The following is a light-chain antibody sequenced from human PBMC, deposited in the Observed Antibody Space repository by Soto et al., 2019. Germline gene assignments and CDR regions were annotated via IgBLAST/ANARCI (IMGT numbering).Light chain of an antibody. CDR1: QDISNY. V-gene: IGKV1-33*01. J-gene: IGKJ4*01. CDR3: QQFDNLPRA. CDR2: DVS. Sequence: DFQMTQSPSSLSAFVGDRVTITCQASQDISNYLNWYQQKLGKAPKILIYDVSFLEAGGLSRFSGGGAGTHVTPLISSLQAEDAAAYYCQQFDNLPRAFGGGTKVEIK.